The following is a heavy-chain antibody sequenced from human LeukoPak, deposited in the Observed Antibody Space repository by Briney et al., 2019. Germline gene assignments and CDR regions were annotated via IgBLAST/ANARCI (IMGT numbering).Heavy chain of an antibody. CDR1: GFTFSSYE. Sequence: GGSLTLSCAASGFTFSSYEMNWVRQAPGKGLEWVSYIASGGGANRFYSESVKGRFTISRDNAKNSLYLHMNSLRAEDTGVYYCARIGTSTRGPAGLDVWGQGTTVTVSS. CDR2: IASGGGANR. V-gene: IGHV3-48*03. J-gene: IGHJ6*02. D-gene: IGHD3-10*01. CDR3: ARIGTSTRGPAGLDV.